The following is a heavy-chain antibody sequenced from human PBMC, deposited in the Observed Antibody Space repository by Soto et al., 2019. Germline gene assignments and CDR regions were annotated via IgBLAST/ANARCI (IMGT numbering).Heavy chain of an antibody. CDR1: GFTFSTYS. V-gene: IGHV3-21*01. CDR2: ISSSGTYI. D-gene: IGHD2-2*01. J-gene: IGHJ6*02. CDR3: ARDPSDCSSTSCWGYYALDV. Sequence: PGASLRLSCAASGFTFSTYSMNWVRQAPGKGLEWVSSISSSGTYIHYADSLKGRFTISRDNAKNSLYLQMISLRAEDTAVYYCARDPSDCSSTSCWGYYALDVWGQGTTVTVSS.